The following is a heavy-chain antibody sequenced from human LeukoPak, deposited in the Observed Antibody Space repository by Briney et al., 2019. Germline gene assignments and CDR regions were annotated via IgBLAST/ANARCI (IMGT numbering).Heavy chain of an antibody. J-gene: IGHJ3*02. CDR2: IYYSGST. Sequence: SETLSLTCTVSGGSISSGDYYWSWIRQPPGKGLEWIGYIYYSGSTYYNPSLKSRVTISVDKSKNQFSLKLSSVTAADTAVYYCAGSRIAAAATTIWGQGTMVTVSS. CDR3: AGSRIAAAATTI. CDR1: GGSISSGDYY. V-gene: IGHV4-30-4*08. D-gene: IGHD6-13*01.